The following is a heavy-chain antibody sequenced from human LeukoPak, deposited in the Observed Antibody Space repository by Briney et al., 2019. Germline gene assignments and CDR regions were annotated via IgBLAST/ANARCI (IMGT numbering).Heavy chain of an antibody. CDR1: GYSLTSYW. V-gene: IGHV5-51*01. CDR2: IYPGDSDT. J-gene: IGHJ6*03. Sequence: GESLKISCKGSGYSLTSYWIGWVRQMPGKGLEWMGIIYPGDSDTRYSPSFQGQVTISADKSISTAYLQWSSLKASDTAMYYCARQAWQQLATNYYYYYMDVWGKGTTVTISS. CDR3: ARQAWQQLATNYYYYYMDV. D-gene: IGHD6-13*01.